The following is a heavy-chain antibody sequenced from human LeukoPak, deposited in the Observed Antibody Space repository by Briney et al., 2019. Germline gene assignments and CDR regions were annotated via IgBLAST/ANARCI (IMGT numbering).Heavy chain of an antibody. Sequence: GGSLRLSCATSGFTVSSYWMHWVRQAPGKGLVWLSRVNIDGSSVAYADSVKGRFTISRDSAKDSLYLQMNSLRAEDTAVYYCASGVQGTSWIVNWGRGTLVTVSS. CDR2: VNIDGSSV. D-gene: IGHD2-15*01. V-gene: IGHV3-74*01. J-gene: IGHJ4*01. CDR3: ASGVQGTSWIVN. CDR1: GFTVSSYW.